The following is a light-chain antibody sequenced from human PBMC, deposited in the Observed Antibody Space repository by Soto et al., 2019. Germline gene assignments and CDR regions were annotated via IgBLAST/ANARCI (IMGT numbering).Light chain of an antibody. Sequence: QSALTQPASVSGSPGQSITISCTGTSSDVGGYNYVSWYQQHPGKAPKLMIYDVSDRPSGVSNRFSGSKSGNTASLTISGLQSEDEADYYCRSYTGSSTLLFGGGTKLTVL. J-gene: IGLJ2*01. CDR3: RSYTGSSTLL. CDR1: SSDVGGYNY. V-gene: IGLV2-14*03. CDR2: DVS.